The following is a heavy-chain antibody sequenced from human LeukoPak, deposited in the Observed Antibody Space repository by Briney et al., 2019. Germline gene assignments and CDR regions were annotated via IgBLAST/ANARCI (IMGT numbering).Heavy chain of an antibody. D-gene: IGHD5-18*01. CDR1: GITFRSYG. V-gene: IGHV3-30*18. CDR3: AKDLVTGVDTAMVNYYYYGMDV. J-gene: IGHJ6*02. CDR2: ISYDGSHK. Sequence: GGSLRLSCAASGITFRSYGMHWVRQAPGKGLEWVAVISYDGSHKYYADSVKGRFTISRDNSKNTLYLQMNSLRAEDTAVYYCAKDLVTGVDTAMVNYYYYGMDVWGQGTTVTVSS.